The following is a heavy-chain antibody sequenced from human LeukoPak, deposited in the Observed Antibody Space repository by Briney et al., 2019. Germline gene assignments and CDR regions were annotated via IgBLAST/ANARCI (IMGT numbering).Heavy chain of an antibody. D-gene: IGHD3-3*01. CDR3: ARSAS. CDR1: GFILSQYG. J-gene: IGHJ5*02. Sequence: GGSLRLSCAASGFILSQYGFNWVRQAPGKGLEWVSSISSSSSYIYYADSVKGRFTISRDNAKNSLYLQMNSLRAEDTAVYYCARSASWGQGTLVTVSS. CDR2: ISSSSSYI. V-gene: IGHV3-21*01.